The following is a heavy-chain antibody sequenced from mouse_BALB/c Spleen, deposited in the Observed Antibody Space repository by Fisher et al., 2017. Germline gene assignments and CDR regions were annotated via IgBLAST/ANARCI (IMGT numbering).Heavy chain of an antibody. V-gene: IGHV1-9*01. D-gene: IGHD3-2*01. J-gene: IGHJ4*01. Sequence: KFKGKATFTADTSSNTAYMQLSSLTSEDSAVYYCATRQLGLRGYAMDYWGQGTSVTVSS. CDR3: ATRQLGLRGYAMDY.